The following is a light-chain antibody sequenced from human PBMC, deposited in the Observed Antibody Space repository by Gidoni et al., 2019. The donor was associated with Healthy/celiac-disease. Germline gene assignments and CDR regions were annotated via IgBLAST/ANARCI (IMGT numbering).Light chain of an antibody. CDR1: QDISNY. V-gene: IGKV1-33*01. J-gene: IGKJ4*01. CDR2: DAS. CDR3: QQYDA. Sequence: DIQMTQSPSSLSASVGDRVTITCQASQDISNYLNWYQQKPGKAPKLLIYDASNLETGVPSRFSGSGSGTDFAFTISSLQPEDIATYCCQQYDAFGGGTKVEIK.